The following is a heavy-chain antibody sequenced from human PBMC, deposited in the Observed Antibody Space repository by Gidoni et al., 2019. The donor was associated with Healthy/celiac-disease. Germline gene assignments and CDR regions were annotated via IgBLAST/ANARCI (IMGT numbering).Heavy chain of an antibody. CDR2: INHSGST. J-gene: IGHJ5*02. Sequence: QVQLQQWGAGLLKPSETLSLTCAVYGGSFSGYYWSWIRQPPGKGLEWIGEINHSGSTNYNPSLKSRVTISVDTSKNQFSLKLSSVTAADTAVYYCARGYYDFWSGNYNWFDPWGQGTLVTVSS. CDR3: ARGYYDFWSGNYNWFDP. D-gene: IGHD3-3*01. CDR1: GGSFSGYY. V-gene: IGHV4-34*01.